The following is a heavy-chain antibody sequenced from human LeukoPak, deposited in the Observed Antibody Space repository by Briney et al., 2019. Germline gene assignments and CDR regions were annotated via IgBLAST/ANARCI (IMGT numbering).Heavy chain of an antibody. Sequence: SETLSLTCTVSGGSISSSSYYWGWIRQPPGKGLEWIGSIYYSGSTYYNPSLESRVTISVDTSKNQFSLKLSSVTAADTAVYYCARWGWPFDYWGQGTLVTVSS. CDR3: ARWGWPFDY. CDR2: IYYSGST. D-gene: IGHD3-16*01. V-gene: IGHV4-39*01. CDR1: GGSISSSSYY. J-gene: IGHJ4*02.